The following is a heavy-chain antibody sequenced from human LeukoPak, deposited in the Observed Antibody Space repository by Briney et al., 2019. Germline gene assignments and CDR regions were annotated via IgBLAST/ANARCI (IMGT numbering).Heavy chain of an antibody. CDR1: GFTLDDYA. CDR2: NSWNSGSI. V-gene: IGHV3-9*01. J-gene: IGHJ4*02. Sequence: SLRLSCAASGFTLDDYAMHWVRQAPGKGLEWVSGNSWNSGSIGYADSVKGRVTISRDNAKNSLYLQMNSLRVEDTALYYCAKDRSINIAVAGPFDYWGQGTLVTVSS. CDR3: AKDRSINIAVAGPFDY. D-gene: IGHD6-19*01.